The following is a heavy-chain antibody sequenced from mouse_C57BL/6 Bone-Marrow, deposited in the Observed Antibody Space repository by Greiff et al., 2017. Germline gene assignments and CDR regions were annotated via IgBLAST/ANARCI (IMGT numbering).Heavy chain of an antibody. V-gene: IGHV1-81*01. Sequence: VQLVESGAELARPGASVKLSCKASGYTFTSYGISWVKQRTGQGLEWIGEIYPRSGNTYYNEKFKGKATLTVDKSSSTAYLELRSLTSEDSADHFWAKPVYYCGSGWAYWGQGTLVTVSA. CDR1: GYTFTSYG. CDR2: IYPRSGNT. J-gene: IGHJ3*01. D-gene: IGHD1-1*01. CDR3: AKPVYYCGSGWAY.